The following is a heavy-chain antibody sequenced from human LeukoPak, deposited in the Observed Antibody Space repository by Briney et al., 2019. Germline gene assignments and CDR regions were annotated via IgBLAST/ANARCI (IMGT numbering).Heavy chain of an antibody. V-gene: IGHV1-18*01. CDR2: ISAYNGNT. CDR3: ARSAVADTLSAYYFDY. J-gene: IGHJ4*02. CDR1: GYTFITSD. D-gene: IGHD6-19*01. Sequence: ASVKVSCKASGYTFITSDISWVRQAPGQGLEWMGWISAYNGNTNYAQKIQGRLTMTTDTSTNTAYMELRSLRSDDTAVYYCARSAVADTLSAYYFDYWGRGTLVTVSS.